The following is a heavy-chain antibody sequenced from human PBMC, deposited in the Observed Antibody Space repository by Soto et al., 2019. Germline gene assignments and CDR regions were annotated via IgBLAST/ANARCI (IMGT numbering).Heavy chain of an antibody. CDR2: IKQDGSEK. V-gene: IGHV3-7*01. J-gene: IGHJ4*02. CDR1: GFTFSSYW. Sequence: EVQLVESGGGLVQPGGSPRLSCAASGFTFSSYWMSWVRQAPGKGLEWVANIKQDGSEKYYVDSVKGRFTISRDNAKNSLYLQMNSLRAEDTAVYYCARPKLLWFGELSYFDYWGQGTLVTVSS. D-gene: IGHD3-10*01. CDR3: ARPKLLWFGELSYFDY.